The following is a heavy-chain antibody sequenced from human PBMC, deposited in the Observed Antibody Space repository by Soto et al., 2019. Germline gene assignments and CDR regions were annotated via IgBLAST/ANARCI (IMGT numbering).Heavy chain of an antibody. CDR2: IYYSGST. V-gene: IGHV4-59*01. CDR3: AGGIWEHDY. J-gene: IGHJ4*02. Sequence: QVQLQESGPGLVKPSETLSLTCTVSGGSISSYYWSWIRQPPGKGLEWIGYIYYSGSTNYNPSLKSRVTISVDTAKNQFSLKLSSVTAADTAVYYCAGGIWEHDYWGQGTLVTVSS. CDR1: GGSISSYY. D-gene: IGHD1-26*01.